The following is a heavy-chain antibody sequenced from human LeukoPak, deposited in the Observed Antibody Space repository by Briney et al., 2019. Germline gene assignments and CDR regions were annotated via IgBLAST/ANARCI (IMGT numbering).Heavy chain of an antibody. CDR1: GGSISTFY. Sequence: PSETLSLTCTISGGSISTFYWSWLRQPPGKGLEWIAYTFHTGNSNYNPSLKGRVTISVDTSKNQFSLKVNSVTAADTAMYYCARHPFSDGFDIWGQGTMVTVSS. CDR3: ARHPFSDGFDI. V-gene: IGHV4-59*08. J-gene: IGHJ3*02. CDR2: TFHTGNS.